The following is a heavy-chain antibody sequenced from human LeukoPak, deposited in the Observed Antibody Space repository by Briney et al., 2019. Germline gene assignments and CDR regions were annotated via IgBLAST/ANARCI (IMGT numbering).Heavy chain of an antibody. V-gene: IGHV3-23*01. Sequence: GGSLRLSCAASGFTFSSYDMHWVRQATGKGLEWVSAISGSGGSTYYADSVKGRFTISRDNSKNTLYLQMNSLRAEDTAVYYCAKGGGQKNWFDPWGQGTLVTVSS. D-gene: IGHD3-10*01. CDR2: ISGSGGST. CDR1: GFTFSSYD. J-gene: IGHJ5*02. CDR3: AKGGGQKNWFDP.